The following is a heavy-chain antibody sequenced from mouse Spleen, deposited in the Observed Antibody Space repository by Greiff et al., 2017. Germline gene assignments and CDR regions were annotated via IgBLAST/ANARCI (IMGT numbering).Heavy chain of an antibody. D-gene: IGHD1-2*01. Sequence: QVQLQQSGPELVKPGASVKISCKASGYAFSSSWMNWVKQRPGKGLEWIGRIYPGDGDTNYNGKFKGKATLTADKSSSTAYMQLSSLTSEDSAVYFCARSGVTTASLDYWGQGTTLTVSS. J-gene: IGHJ2*01. V-gene: IGHV1-82*01. CDR1: GYAFSSSW. CDR2: IYPGDGDT. CDR3: ARSGVTTASLDY.